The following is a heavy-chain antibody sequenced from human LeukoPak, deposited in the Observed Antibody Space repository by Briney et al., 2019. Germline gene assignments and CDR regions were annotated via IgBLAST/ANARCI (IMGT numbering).Heavy chain of an antibody. J-gene: IGHJ5*02. Sequence: PSETLSLTCTVSGGSISSSSYYGGWIRQPPGKGLEWIGSIYYSGSTYDNPSLKSRVTISVDTSKNQFSLKLSSVTAADTAVYYCARVTYDVFTGYSCLDPWGQGTLVTVSS. V-gene: IGHV4-39*01. CDR1: GGSISSSSYY. CDR2: IYYSGST. D-gene: IGHD3-9*01. CDR3: ARVTYDVFTGYSCLDP.